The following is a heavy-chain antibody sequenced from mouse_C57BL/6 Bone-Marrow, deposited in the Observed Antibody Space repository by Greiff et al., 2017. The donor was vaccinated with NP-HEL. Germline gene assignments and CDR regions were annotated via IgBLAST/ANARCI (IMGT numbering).Heavy chain of an antibody. J-gene: IGHJ2*01. CDR2: IDPNSGGT. CDR3: ARVYYGSSYVDY. D-gene: IGHD1-1*01. CDR1: GYTFTSYW. V-gene: IGHV1-72*01. Sequence: QVQLQQPGAELVKPGASVKLSCKASGYTFTSYWMPWVQQRPGRGLEWIGRIDPNSGGTYYHEKFKSQATLSVDKPSSTPYMQISRLTSEDAAIYYCARVYYGSSYVDYWGQGTTVTVSA.